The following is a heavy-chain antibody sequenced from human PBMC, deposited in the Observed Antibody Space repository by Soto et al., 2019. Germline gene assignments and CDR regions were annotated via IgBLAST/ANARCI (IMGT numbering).Heavy chain of an antibody. V-gene: IGHV4-30-4*01. J-gene: IGHJ4*02. CDR3: ARVYVWTCISTSCPFDY. Sequence: QVQLQESGPGLVKPSQTLSLTCTVSGGSISSGDYYWSWIRQPPGKGLEGIGYIYYSGSTYYHPSLKRRGTISVDTSKHQFSLNLSSGTAADPAVYYCARVYVWTCISTSCPFDYWGQGTLVTVSS. CDR1: GGSISSGDYY. D-gene: IGHD2-2*01. CDR2: IYYSGST.